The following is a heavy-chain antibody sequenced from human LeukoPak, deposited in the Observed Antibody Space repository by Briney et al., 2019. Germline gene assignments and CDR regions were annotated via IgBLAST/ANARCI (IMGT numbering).Heavy chain of an antibody. CDR2: MNPNSGNT. D-gene: IGHD3-22*01. CDR1: GYTFTSYD. V-gene: IGHV1-8*01. CDR3: ARGRRYCYDSSGYNFQH. J-gene: IGHJ1*01. Sequence: GASVKVSCKASGYTFTSYDINWVRQATGQGLEWMGWMNPNSGNTGYAQKFQGRVTMTRNTSISTAYMELSSLRSEDTAVYYCARGRRYCYDSSGYNFQHWGQGTLVTVSS.